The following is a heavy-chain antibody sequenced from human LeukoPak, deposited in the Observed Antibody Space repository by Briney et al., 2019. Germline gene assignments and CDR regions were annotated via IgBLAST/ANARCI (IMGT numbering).Heavy chain of an antibody. D-gene: IGHD4-17*01. CDR3: ARDASYGDRTFGY. CDR2: MWYDGSNK. Sequence: GGSLRLSCAASGFTFSRYGMHWVRQAPGKGLEWVADMWYDGSNKYYADSVKGRFTISRDNSKNTLYLQMNSLRAEDTALYYCARDASYGDRTFGYWGQGTLVTVSS. J-gene: IGHJ4*02. CDR1: GFTFSRYG. V-gene: IGHV3-33*01.